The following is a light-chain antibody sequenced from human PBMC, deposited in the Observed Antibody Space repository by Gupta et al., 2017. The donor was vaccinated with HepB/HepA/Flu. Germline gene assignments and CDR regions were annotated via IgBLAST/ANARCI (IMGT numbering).Light chain of an antibody. V-gene: IGLV3-21*04. Sequence: SVLTQPPSLSVAPGKPARITCGGNNIGSKSVHWYQQKPGQAPVLVIYYDSDRPSGIPERFSGSNSGNTATLTISRVEAGDEADYYCQVWDSSSWVFGGGTKLTVL. J-gene: IGLJ3*02. CDR3: QVWDSSSWV. CDR2: YDS. CDR1: NIGSKS.